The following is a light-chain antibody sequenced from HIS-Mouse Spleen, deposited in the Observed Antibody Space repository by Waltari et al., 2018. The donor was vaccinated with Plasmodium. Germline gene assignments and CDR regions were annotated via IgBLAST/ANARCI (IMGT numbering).Light chain of an antibody. J-gene: IGLJ3*02. Sequence: SYELTQPPSVSVSPGQTARLTCSGDALPKQYAYWYQHKSGQAPGLVIYEDSKRPSGIPERFSGSSSGTMATLTISGAQVEDEADYYCYSTDSSGNHRVFGGGTKLTVL. CDR2: EDS. CDR3: YSTDSSGNHRV. CDR1: ALPKQY. V-gene: IGLV3-10*01.